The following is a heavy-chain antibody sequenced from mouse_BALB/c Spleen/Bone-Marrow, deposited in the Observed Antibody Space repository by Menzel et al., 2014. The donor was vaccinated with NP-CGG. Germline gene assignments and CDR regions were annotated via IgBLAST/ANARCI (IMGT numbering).Heavy chain of an antibody. V-gene: IGHV14-3*02. D-gene: IGHD1-2*01. Sequence: VQLQQPGAELVKPGASVKLSCTVSGFNIRDTYMHWVKQRPEQGLEWNGRIDPAYGNTKYDPKFQGKATITADTSSNTAYLQLSSLTSEDTAVYYCASATTATFYAMDYWGQGTSVTVSS. CDR1: GFNIRDTY. CDR3: ASATTATFYAMDY. CDR2: IDPAYGNT. J-gene: IGHJ4*01.